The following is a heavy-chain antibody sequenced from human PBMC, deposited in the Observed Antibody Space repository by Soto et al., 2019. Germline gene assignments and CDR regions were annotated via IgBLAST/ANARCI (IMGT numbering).Heavy chain of an antibody. CDR3: TRDYSSDYFDF. J-gene: IGHJ4*02. Sequence: SQTLSLTCPISGDSVSTNNAGWNWIRQSPSRGLEWLGRTYYRSKWFNDYAVSVKSRITINPDTSKNQFSLQLNSVTPEDTAVYYCTRDYSSDYFDFWGQGTPVTVSS. V-gene: IGHV6-1*01. CDR1: GDSVSTNNAG. D-gene: IGHD1-26*01. CDR2: TYYRSKWFN.